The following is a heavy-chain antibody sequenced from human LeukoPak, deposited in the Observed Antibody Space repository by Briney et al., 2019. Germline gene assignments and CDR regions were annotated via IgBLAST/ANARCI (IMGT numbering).Heavy chain of an antibody. CDR1: GFTVSSNY. CDR3: ASRLKLTGNLYDAFDI. J-gene: IGHJ3*02. V-gene: IGHV3-21*01. Sequence: GGSLRLSCAASGFTVSSNYMSWVRQAPGKGLEWVSSISSSSSYIYYADSVKGRFTISRDNAKNSLYLQMNSLRAEDTAVYYCASRLKLTGNLYDAFDIWGQGTMVTVSS. CDR2: ISSSSSYI. D-gene: IGHD7-27*01.